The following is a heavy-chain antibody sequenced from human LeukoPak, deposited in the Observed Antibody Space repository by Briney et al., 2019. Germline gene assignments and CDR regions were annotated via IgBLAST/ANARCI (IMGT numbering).Heavy chain of an antibody. CDR2: ISYDGSNK. CDR1: GFTFSSYG. J-gene: IGHJ3*02. CDR3: ASPPSSDAFDI. V-gene: IGHV3-30*03. Sequence: GGSLRLSCAASGFTFSSYGMHWVRQAPGKGLEWVAVISYDGSNKYYADSVKGRFTISRDNSKNTLYLQMNSLRAEDTAVYYCASPPSSDAFDIWGQGTMVTVSS.